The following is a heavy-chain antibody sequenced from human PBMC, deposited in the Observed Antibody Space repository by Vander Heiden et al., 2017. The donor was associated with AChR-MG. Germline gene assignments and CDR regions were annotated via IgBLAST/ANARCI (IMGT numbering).Heavy chain of an antibody. J-gene: IGHJ6*03. CDR2: ISDYNSTT. D-gene: IGHD2-2*01. CDR1: GYTFTSYG. CDR3: AVVRCWLYYYYMDV. Sequence: QVQLVQSGAEVKKPGASVKVSCKASGYTFTSYGISWVRQAPGQGLEWMGWISDYNSTTNDAQKLQGRVTMTTATSTSTAYMELRRMRSDATALYYCAVVRCWLYYYYMDVWGKGTTVTVSS. V-gene: IGHV1-18*01.